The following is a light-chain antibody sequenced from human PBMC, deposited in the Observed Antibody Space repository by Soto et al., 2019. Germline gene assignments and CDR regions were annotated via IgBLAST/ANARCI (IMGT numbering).Light chain of an antibody. CDR2: DVT. J-gene: IGLJ2*01. CDR3: PSYACSSLPVA. CDR1: SSDVGGYDF. Sequence: QSALTQPPSASGSPGQSVTISCTGASSDVGGYDFVSWYQQHPGKAPKLMIYDVTKRPSGVPDRFSGSKSGNTASLTVSGLQADDEADYYCPSYACSSLPVAVGGGTKLTVL. V-gene: IGLV2-8*01.